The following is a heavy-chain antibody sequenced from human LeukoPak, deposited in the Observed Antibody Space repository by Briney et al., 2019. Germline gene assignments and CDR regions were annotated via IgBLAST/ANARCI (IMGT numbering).Heavy chain of an antibody. J-gene: IGHJ4*02. D-gene: IGHD3-16*02. CDR1: GYTLTGHS. CDR3: ARDKLGLGELSLYDE. CDR2: MNPNSGGT. Sequence: ASVKVFCKASGYTLTGHSMHWVRQAPGQGLEWMGWMNPNSGGTKYTRKFQGRVTMTRDTSISTAYMELSRLTSDDTAMYYCARDKLGLGELSLYDEWGQGTQVTVSS. V-gene: IGHV1-2*02.